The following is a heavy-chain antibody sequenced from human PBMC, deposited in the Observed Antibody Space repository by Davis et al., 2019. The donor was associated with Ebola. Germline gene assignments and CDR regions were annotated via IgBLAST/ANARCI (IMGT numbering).Heavy chain of an antibody. V-gene: IGHV4-30-4*07. D-gene: IGHD6-19*01. CDR2: IYYSGST. CDR1: GGSISSGGYS. CDR3: ARRSGWPLFDY. Sequence: SETLSLTCAVSGGSISSGGYSWSWIRQPPGKGLEWIGYIYYSGSTYYNPSLKSRVTISVDTSKNQFSLKLSSVTAADTAVYYCARRSGWPLFDYWGQGTLVTVSS. J-gene: IGHJ4*02.